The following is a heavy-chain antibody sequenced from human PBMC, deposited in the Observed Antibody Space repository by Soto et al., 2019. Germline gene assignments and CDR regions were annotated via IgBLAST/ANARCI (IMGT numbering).Heavy chain of an antibody. J-gene: IGHJ3*02. CDR2: INAGNGNT. V-gene: IGHV1-3*01. CDR1: GYTFTSYA. Sequence: ASVKVSCKASGYTFTSYAMHWVRQAPGQGLEWMGWINAGNGNTKYSQKFQGRVTITRDTSASTAYMELSSLRSEDTAVYYCARGVVGNYYDSSGYYLDIWGQGTMVTVSS. CDR3: ARGVVGNYYDSSGYYLDI. D-gene: IGHD3-22*01.